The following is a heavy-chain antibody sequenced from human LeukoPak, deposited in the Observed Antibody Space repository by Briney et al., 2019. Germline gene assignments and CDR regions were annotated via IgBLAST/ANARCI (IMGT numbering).Heavy chain of an antibody. V-gene: IGHV4-4*07. CDR1: GGSISSYY. Sequence: SSETLSLTCTVSGGSISSYYWSWIRQPAGKGLEWIGRIYTSGSTNYNPSLKSRVTMSVDTSKNQFSLKLSSVTAADTAVYYCARPGEGATTPNDAFDIWGQGTMVTVSS. D-gene: IGHD1-26*01. CDR2: IYTSGST. CDR3: ARPGEGATTPNDAFDI. J-gene: IGHJ3*02.